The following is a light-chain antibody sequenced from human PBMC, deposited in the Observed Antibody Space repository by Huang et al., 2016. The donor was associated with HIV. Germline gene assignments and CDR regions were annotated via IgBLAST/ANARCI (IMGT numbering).Light chain of an antibody. CDR2: WAS. Sequence: DIVLTQSPDSLAVSLGARATISCKSSQNLLYTSNNANYLAWYQQKPGQPPKLLITWASTRESGVPDRFSGAVSETEFTLTISSLRAEDVAVYYCQQYYNTPRTFGQGTKLEIK. V-gene: IGKV4-1*01. CDR1: QNLLYTSNNANY. J-gene: IGKJ2*01. CDR3: QQYYNTPRT.